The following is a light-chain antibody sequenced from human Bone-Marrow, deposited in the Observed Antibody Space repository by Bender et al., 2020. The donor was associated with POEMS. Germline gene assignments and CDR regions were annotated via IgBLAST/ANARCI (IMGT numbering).Light chain of an antibody. CDR3: SSYADKYMLL. J-gene: IGLJ3*02. CDR1: SNDVGTYKY. CDR2: DVN. V-gene: IGLV2-11*01. Sequence: QSALTQPRSVSGSPGQSVTISCTGTSNDVGTYKYVSWYQQYPGKTPKVIIYDVNNRPSGVSSRFSGSKSGNTASLTISGLQAEDEADYYCSSYADKYMLLFGGGTKVTV.